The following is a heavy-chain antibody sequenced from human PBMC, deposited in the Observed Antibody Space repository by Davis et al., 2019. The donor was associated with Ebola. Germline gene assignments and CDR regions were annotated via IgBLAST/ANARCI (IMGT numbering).Heavy chain of an antibody. CDR3: ARGGVLWFGEPGSYYFDY. CDR2: INPSGGST. CDR1: GGTFSSYA. J-gene: IGHJ4*02. V-gene: IGHV1-46*01. D-gene: IGHD3-10*01. Sequence: ASVKVSCKASGGTFSSYAISWVRQAPGQGLEWMGIINPSGGSTSYAQKFQGRVTMTRDTSISTAYMELSRLRSDDTAVYYCARGGVLWFGEPGSYYFDYWGQGTLVTVSS.